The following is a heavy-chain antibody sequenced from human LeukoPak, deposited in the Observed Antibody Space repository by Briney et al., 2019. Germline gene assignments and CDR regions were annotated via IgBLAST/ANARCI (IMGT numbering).Heavy chain of an antibody. D-gene: IGHD1-26*01. V-gene: IGHV3-48*04. Sequence: GGSLRLSCAASGFDFSRITMNWVRQAPGKELEWISYISSRTGTIYYADSVKGRFTVSRDDAKNSLYLRMNSLRAEDTAVYYCARARVLGGGENFDYWGQGTLVTVSS. CDR1: GFDFSRIT. J-gene: IGHJ4*02. CDR2: ISSRTGTI. CDR3: ARARVLGGGENFDY.